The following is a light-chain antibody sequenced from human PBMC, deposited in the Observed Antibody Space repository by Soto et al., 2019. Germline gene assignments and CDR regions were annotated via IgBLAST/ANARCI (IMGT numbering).Light chain of an antibody. CDR2: AAS. CDR1: QGISSY. CDR3: QQYYSYPGT. J-gene: IGKJ3*01. Sequence: AIRMTQSPSSLSASTGDRVTITCRASQGISSYLAWYQQKPGKAPKLLIYAASTLQSGVPSRFSGSGSGTDFTLTISCLQSEDFVTYYCQQYYSYPGTFGHGTKVDIK. V-gene: IGKV1-8*01.